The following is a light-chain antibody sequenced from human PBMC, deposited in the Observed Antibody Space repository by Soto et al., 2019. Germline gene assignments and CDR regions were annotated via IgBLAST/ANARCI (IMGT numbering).Light chain of an antibody. CDR2: DVT. J-gene: IGLJ2*01. CDR1: SSDVGSYNL. Sequence: QSALTQPASVSGYPGQSITISCTGTSSDVGSYNLVSWYQQHPGKAPKLMIYDVTKRPSGISNRFSGSKSGNTASLTISGLQAEDEADYFCCSYAGSSTFVVFGGGTKLTVL. CDR3: CSYAGSSTFVV. V-gene: IGLV2-23*02.